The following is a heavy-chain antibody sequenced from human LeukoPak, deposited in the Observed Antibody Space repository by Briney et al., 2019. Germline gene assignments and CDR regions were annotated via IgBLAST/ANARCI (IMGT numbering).Heavy chain of an antibody. Sequence: GASLQISCKGSGYSFTSYWIGWVRQLPGKGLEWMGIIYPGDSDTRYSPSFQGQVTISADKSISTAYLQWSSLKASDTAMYYCATNYGDYSFDYWGQGTLVTVSS. V-gene: IGHV5-51*01. CDR3: ATNYGDYSFDY. D-gene: IGHD4-17*01. J-gene: IGHJ4*02. CDR2: IYPGDSDT. CDR1: GYSFTSYW.